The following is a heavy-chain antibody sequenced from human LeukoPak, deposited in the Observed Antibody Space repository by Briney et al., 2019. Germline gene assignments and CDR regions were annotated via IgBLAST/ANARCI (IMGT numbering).Heavy chain of an antibody. CDR3: VRDPGITGASY. CDR1: GFTFSSYE. Sequence: PGGSLRLSCAASGFTFSSYEMNWVRQAPGKGLEWVSYISGSGSTIYYTDSVKGRFTISRDNAKNSLYLQMNSLRAEDTAVYYCVRDPGITGASYWGQGTLVTVSS. D-gene: IGHD1-20*01. CDR2: ISGSGSTI. J-gene: IGHJ4*02. V-gene: IGHV3-48*03.